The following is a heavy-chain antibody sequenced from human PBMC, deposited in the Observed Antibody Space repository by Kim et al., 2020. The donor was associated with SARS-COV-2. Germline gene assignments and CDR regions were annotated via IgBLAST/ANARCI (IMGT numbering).Heavy chain of an antibody. Sequence: KGRFTISRDKSKNTLYLQMNSLRAEDTAVYYCAKDAVAGTWGYYYYGMDVWGQGTTVTVSS. V-gene: IGHV3-30*02. CDR3: AKDAVAGTWGYYYYGMDV. D-gene: IGHD6-19*01. J-gene: IGHJ6*02.